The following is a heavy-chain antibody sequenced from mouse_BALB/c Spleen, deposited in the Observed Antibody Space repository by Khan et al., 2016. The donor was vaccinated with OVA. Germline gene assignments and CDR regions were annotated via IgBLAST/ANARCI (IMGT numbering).Heavy chain of an antibody. D-gene: IGHD1-1*01. CDR1: GYSITTDYA. Sequence: EVQLVESGPGLVKPSQSLSLTCTVTGYSITTDYAWNWIRQFPGNKLEWMGFIGYNGNTKYNPSLKSRISITRDTSKNQFFLQLKSVTTEDTARYYCARVYGGDFDYWGQGTTLTVSS. V-gene: IGHV3-2*02. CDR3: ARVYGGDFDY. CDR2: IGYNGNT. J-gene: IGHJ2*01.